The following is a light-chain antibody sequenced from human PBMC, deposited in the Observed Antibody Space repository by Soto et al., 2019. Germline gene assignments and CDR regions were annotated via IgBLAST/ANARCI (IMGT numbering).Light chain of an antibody. CDR3: QQYAGSPRT. CDR2: SAS. J-gene: IGKJ1*01. Sequence: EIVLTQSPATLSLSPGERVSLSCRASQSVSSYLAWFQQKSGQAPRLLIYSASRRGTGIPDRFTGSGSGTDFTLTINRVEPEDFAVYFCQQYAGSPRTFGQGTKVDIK. V-gene: IGKV3-20*01. CDR1: QSVSSY.